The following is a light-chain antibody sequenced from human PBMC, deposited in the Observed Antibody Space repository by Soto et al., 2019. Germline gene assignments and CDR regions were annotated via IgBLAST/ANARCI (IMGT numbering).Light chain of an antibody. CDR1: QSVSRNF. J-gene: IGKJ5*01. CDR3: QQYGRSIT. CDR2: GAA. V-gene: IGKV3-20*01. Sequence: EIVLTQSPGTLSLSPGEGATLSCRASQSVSRNFVAWYQQQPGQAPRLLIHGAANRATGIPDRFTGSGSGTDFTLTITRLEPEDFAVYYCQQYGRSITFGQGTRLEI.